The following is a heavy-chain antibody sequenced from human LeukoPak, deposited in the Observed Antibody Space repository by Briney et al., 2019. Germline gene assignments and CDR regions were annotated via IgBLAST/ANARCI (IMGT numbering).Heavy chain of an antibody. CDR1: GASVSSGSYY. D-gene: IGHD2-8*01. V-gene: IGHV4-61*01. Sequence: SETLSLTCTVSGASVSSGSYYWSWIRQPPGKGLEWIGYLYYSGSTNYDPSLKNRVTISLDASKNQFSLRLTSVTAADTAVYYCARVLYDSFDPWGQRTLVPVSS. J-gene: IGHJ5*02. CDR2: LYYSGST. CDR3: ARVLYDSFDP.